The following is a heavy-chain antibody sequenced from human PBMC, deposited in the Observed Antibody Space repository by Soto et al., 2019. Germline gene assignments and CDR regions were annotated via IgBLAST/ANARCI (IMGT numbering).Heavy chain of an antibody. V-gene: IGHV4-59*08. CDR2: IYYSGST. D-gene: IGHD3-10*01. CDR1: GGSISSYY. Sequence: PSETLSLTCTVSGGSISSYYWSWIRQPPGKGLEWIGYIYYSGSTNYNPSLKSRVTISVDTSKNQFSLKLSSVTAADTAVYYCARRLWFGEVGSPVFDPWGQGSLVTGSS. J-gene: IGHJ5*02. CDR3: ARRLWFGEVGSPVFDP.